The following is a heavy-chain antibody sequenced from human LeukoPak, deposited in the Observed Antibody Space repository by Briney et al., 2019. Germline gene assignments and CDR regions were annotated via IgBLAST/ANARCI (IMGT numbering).Heavy chain of an antibody. D-gene: IGHD5-18*01. Sequence: SETLSLTCTVSGYSIRSGFYWGWIRQAPGKGLEWIGSIFQGGTTFYNPSLKSRVIISADTSNNEFSLKLSSVTAADTAVYYCARIGTAMIDYWGQGTLVTVSS. CDR2: IFQGGTT. CDR1: GYSIRSGFY. V-gene: IGHV4-38-2*02. CDR3: ARIGTAMIDY. J-gene: IGHJ4*02.